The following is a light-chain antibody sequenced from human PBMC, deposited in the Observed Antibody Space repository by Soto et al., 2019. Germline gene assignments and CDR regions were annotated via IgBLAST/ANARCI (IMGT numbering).Light chain of an antibody. Sequence: DIQMTQYPSTLYVSVGDRVTITCRASQSISTYFNWYQHKPEKAPKLLIFAASSLQSGVPSRFSGSGSGTDFTLTISSLQPEDFATYYCQQTYTTPWTFGQGTKVDIK. V-gene: IGKV1-39*01. CDR3: QQTYTTPWT. J-gene: IGKJ1*01. CDR1: QSISTY. CDR2: AAS.